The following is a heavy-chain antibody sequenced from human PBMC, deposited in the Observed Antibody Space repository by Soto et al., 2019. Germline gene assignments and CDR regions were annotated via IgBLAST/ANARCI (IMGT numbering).Heavy chain of an antibody. J-gene: IGHJ4*02. CDR3: ARDAFGYFDWLFLGGLGY. CDR1: GFTFSSYG. D-gene: IGHD3-9*01. V-gene: IGHV3-33*01. Sequence: PGGSLRLSCAASGFTFSSYGMHWVRQAPGKGLEWVAVIWYDGSNKYYADSVKGRFTISRDNSKNTLYLQMNSLRAEDTAVYYCARDAFGYFDWLFLGGLGYWGQGTLVTVSS. CDR2: IWYDGSNK.